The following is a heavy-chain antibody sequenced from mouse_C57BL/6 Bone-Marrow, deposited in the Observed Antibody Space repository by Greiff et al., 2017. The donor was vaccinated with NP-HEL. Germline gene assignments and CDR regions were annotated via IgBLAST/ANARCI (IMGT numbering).Heavy chain of an antibody. Sequence: QVQLQQSDAELVKPGASVKISCKVSGYTFTDHTIHWMKQRPEQGLEWIGYIYPRDGSTKYNEKFKGKATLTADKSSSTAYMQLNSLTSEDSAVYFCARWGYYYGSRCCYAMDYWGQGTSVTVSS. J-gene: IGHJ4*01. CDR3: ARWGYYYGSRCCYAMDY. V-gene: IGHV1-78*01. CDR1: GYTFTDHT. D-gene: IGHD1-1*01. CDR2: IYPRDGST.